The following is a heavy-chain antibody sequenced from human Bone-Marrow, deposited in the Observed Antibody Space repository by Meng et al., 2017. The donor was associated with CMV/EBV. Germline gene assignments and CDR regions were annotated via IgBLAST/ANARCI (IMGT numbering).Heavy chain of an antibody. CDR1: GYTFTSYY. CDR3: ARDADMIVVDSDAFDI. D-gene: IGHD3-22*01. CDR2: INPSGGST. Sequence: ASVKVSCKASGYTFTSYYMHWVRQAPGQGLEWMGIINPSGGSTSYAQKFQGRVTMTRDTSTSTVYMELSSLRSEDTAVYYCARDADMIVVDSDAFDIWGQGTMVTVSS. V-gene: IGHV1-46*01. J-gene: IGHJ3*02.